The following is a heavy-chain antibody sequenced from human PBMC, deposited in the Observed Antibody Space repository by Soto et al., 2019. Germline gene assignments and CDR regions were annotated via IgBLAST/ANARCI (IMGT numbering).Heavy chain of an antibody. Sequence: GASVKVSCKASGYTFTSYGISWVRQAPGQGLEWMGWISAYNGNTNYAQKLQGRVTMTTDTSTSTAYMELRSLRSDDTAVYYCARGEGILWFGELIYYFDYWGQGTLVTVSS. J-gene: IGHJ4*02. CDR3: ARGEGILWFGELIYYFDY. D-gene: IGHD3-10*01. V-gene: IGHV1-18*01. CDR1: GYTFTSYG. CDR2: ISAYNGNT.